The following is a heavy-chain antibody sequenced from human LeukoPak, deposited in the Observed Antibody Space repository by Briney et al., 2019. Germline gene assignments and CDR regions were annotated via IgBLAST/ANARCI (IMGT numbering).Heavy chain of an antibody. D-gene: IGHD7-27*01. CDR2: IDSDGSLT. V-gene: IGHV3-74*01. Sequence: GGSLRLSCAASGFTFSTYWMHWVRQAPGKGLVWVSRIDSDGSLTNYADFVKGRFTISRDNAKNTLYLQMNSLRAEDTAVYYCAKDYVTANWAGWFDPWGQGTLVTVSS. CDR1: GFTFSTYW. J-gene: IGHJ5*02. CDR3: AKDYVTANWAGWFDP.